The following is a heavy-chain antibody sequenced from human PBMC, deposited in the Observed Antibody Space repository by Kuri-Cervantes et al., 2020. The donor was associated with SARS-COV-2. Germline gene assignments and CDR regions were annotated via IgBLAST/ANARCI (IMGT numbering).Heavy chain of an antibody. Sequence: GGSLRLSCAASGFTFSSYSMNWVRQAPGKGLEWVSTISGGGDSTYYADSVKGRFTISRDNAKNSLYLQMNSLRTEDTAVYYCARKKTDMDVWGKGTTVTVSS. J-gene: IGHJ6*03. V-gene: IGHV3-21*01. D-gene: IGHD1-14*01. CDR1: GFTFSSYS. CDR3: ARKKTDMDV. CDR2: ISGGGDST.